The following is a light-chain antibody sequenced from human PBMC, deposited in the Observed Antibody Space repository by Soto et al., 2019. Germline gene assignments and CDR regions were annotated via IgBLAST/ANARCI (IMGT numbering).Light chain of an antibody. J-gene: IGKJ4*01. CDR1: QDISNS. CDR2: DAS. V-gene: IGKV1-33*01. Sequence: DIPMTQSPSSLSASVGDRVTITCQARQDISNSLNWYQQKPGQAPKLLIYDASNLETGVPSRFSGSGSGTDFTFTISSLQPEDIATYYCQQYDNPPLTFGGGTKVEIK. CDR3: QQYDNPPLT.